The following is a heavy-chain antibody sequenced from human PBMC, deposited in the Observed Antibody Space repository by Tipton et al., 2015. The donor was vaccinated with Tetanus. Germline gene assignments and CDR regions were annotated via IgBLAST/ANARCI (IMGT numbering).Heavy chain of an antibody. J-gene: IGHJ6*02. CDR1: GYTFTGYY. CDR2: IDPNSGGT. CDR3: ARDRGDYIYYGMDV. D-gene: IGHD3-22*01. V-gene: IGHV1-2*02. Sequence: QVQLVQSGAEVKKPGASVKVSCKASGYTFTGYYIYWVRRAPGQGLEWMGWIDPNSGGTVYAQKFQGRVTMTRDTSISTAYMELRSLRSDDTAAYYCARDRGDYIYYGMDVWGPGTTVTVS.